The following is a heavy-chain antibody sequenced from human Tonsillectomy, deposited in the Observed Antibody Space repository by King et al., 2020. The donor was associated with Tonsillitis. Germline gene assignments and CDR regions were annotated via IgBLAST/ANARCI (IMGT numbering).Heavy chain of an antibody. CDR1: GYTFTGYY. D-gene: IGHD1-26*01. CDR2: INPNSGGT. J-gene: IGHJ2*01. Sequence: QLVQSGAEVKKPGASVKVSCKASGYTFTGYYMYWVRQAPGQGLEWMGWINPNSGGTNSAQRFQGRVTMTMDTSINTAYLELSRLTSDDTAVYYCARDRTGSYSWYFDLWGRGALVTVSS. V-gene: IGHV1-2*02. CDR3: ARDRTGSYSWYFDL.